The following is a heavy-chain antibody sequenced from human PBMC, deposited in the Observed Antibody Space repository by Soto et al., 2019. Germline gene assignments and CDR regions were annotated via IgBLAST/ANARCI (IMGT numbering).Heavy chain of an antibody. V-gene: IGHV3-30-3*01. CDR2: ISYDGSNK. CDR1: GFTFSSCA. CDR3: ARVTLRCTTHLAY. Sequence: QVQLVESGGGVVQPGRSLRLSCAASGFTFSSCAMHWVRQAPGKGLEWVAVISYDGSNKYYADSVKGRFTISRDNSKNALYMQMNSMSTEDPAVYYCARVTLRCTTHLAYWVQGTLVTVSS. D-gene: IGHD4-17*01. J-gene: IGHJ4*02.